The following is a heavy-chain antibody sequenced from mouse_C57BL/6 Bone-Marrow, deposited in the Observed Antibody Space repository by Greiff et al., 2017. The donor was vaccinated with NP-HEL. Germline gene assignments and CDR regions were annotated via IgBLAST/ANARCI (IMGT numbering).Heavy chain of an antibody. CDR2: IRLKSDNYAT. CDR1: GFTFSNYW. D-gene: IGHD2-3*01. V-gene: IGHV6-3*01. CDR3: TGRIYDGYSYAMDY. Sequence: EVKLVESGGGLVQPGGSMKLSCVASGFTFSNYWMNWVRQSPEKGLEWVAQIRLKSDNYATHYAESVKGRFTISRDDSKSSVYLQMNNLRAEDTGIYYCTGRIYDGYSYAMDYWGQGTSVTVSS. J-gene: IGHJ4*01.